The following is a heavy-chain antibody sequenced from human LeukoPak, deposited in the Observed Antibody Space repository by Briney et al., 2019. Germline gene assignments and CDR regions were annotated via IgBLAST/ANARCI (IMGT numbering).Heavy chain of an antibody. CDR1: GYTFTSYD. Sequence: ASVKVSCKASGYTFTSYDINWVRQATGQGLEWMGWMNPNSGNTGYAQKFQGRVTMTRNTSISTAYMEPSSLRSEDTAVYYCARGSYYYGSGSFNWFDPWGQGTLVTVSS. J-gene: IGHJ5*02. CDR3: ARGSYYYGSGSFNWFDP. V-gene: IGHV1-8*01. CDR2: MNPNSGNT. D-gene: IGHD3-10*01.